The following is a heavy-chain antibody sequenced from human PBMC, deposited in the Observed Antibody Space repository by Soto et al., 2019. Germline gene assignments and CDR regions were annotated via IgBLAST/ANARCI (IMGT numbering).Heavy chain of an antibody. V-gene: IGHV3-23*01. D-gene: IGHD3-10*01. CDR2: ISFSGVNR. Sequence: EVQLLETGGGLVQPGGSLRLSCAASGFTFSSYAMNWVRQAPGKGLEWVSTISFSGVNRHYADSVKGRFTISRDNSKNTLYLQMNSLRAEDTAIYYCAKVGSGTYSAHSWGQGTLVIVSS. CDR1: GFTFSSYA. J-gene: IGHJ4*02. CDR3: AKVGSGTYSAHS.